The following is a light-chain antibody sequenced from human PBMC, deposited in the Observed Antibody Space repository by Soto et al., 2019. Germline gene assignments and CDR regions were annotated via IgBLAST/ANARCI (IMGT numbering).Light chain of an antibody. V-gene: IGLV6-57*02. CDR2: EDD. Sequence: NFMLTQPHSVSESPGKTVTISCTGSGGSIATNYVQRHQQRPGSAPTTVIYEDDKRPSGVPDRFSGSIDRSSNSASLIISGLKTEDEADYYCQSHDSTNVVFGRGTKVTVL. CDR3: QSHDSTNVV. J-gene: IGLJ2*01. CDR1: GGSIATNY.